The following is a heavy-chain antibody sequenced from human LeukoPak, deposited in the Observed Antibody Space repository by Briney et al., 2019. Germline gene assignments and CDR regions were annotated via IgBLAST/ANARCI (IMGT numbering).Heavy chain of an antibody. V-gene: IGHV3-53*01. J-gene: IGHJ4*02. CDR1: GFTVSSSY. D-gene: IGHD6-19*01. CDR2: IYSGGST. CDR3: AREGAGYYFDY. Sequence: GGSLRLSCAASGFTVSSSYMSWVRQAPGKGLEWVSVIYSGGSTYYADSVKGRFTISRDNSKNTLYLQMNSLRAEDTAVYYCAREGAGYYFDYWGQGTLVTVSS.